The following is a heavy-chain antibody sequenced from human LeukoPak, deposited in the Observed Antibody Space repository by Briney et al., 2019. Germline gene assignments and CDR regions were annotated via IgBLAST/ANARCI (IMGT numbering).Heavy chain of an antibody. D-gene: IGHD3-16*01. CDR3: ARDGWLCLSGSLTYYYYGMDV. CDR1: GFTFSDYY. V-gene: IGHV3-11*01. Sequence: PGGSLTLSCAASGFTFSDYYMSWIRQAPGKGLEWVSYISSGGSTIYYADSLKGRFTISRDNTKNSLYLQMHSLRAEDTAVYYCARDGWLCLSGSLTYYYYGMDVWGQGTTVTVSS. J-gene: IGHJ6*02. CDR2: ISSGGSTI.